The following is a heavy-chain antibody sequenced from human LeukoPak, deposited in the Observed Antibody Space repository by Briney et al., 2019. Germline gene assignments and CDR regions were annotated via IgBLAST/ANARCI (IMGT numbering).Heavy chain of an antibody. CDR1: GFPFSSYA. D-gene: IGHD4-23*01. CDR2: ISSDGNNK. Sequence: AGGSLRLSCAASGFPFSSYAMHFVRQAPGMGLEWMTLISSDGNNKYYADSVKGRFTISRDNSKNTLYLQMNSLKIEDTAVYYCARGGPTVVTPIDYWGQGTLVTVSS. CDR3: ARGGPTVVTPIDY. J-gene: IGHJ4*02. V-gene: IGHV3-30-3*01.